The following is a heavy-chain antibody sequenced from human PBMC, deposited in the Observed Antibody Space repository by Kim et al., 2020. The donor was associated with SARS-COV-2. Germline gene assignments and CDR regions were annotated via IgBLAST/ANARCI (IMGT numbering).Heavy chain of an antibody. CDR3: AKNEAYYYDSGGEPDAVEI. CDR2: ISGSGSST. Sequence: GGSLRLSCAASGFTFSSYAMSWVRQAPGKGLEWVSAISGSGSSTYYADSVKGRFTLSRDNSKNTLYLQMNSLRAEDTAVYYCAKNEAYYYDSGGEPDAVEICGHGTTVTVSS. V-gene: IGHV3-23*01. CDR1: GFTFSSYA. D-gene: IGHD3-22*01. J-gene: IGHJ3*02.